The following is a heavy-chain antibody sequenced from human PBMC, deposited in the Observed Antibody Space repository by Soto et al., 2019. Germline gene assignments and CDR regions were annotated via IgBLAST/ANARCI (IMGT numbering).Heavy chain of an antibody. Sequence: PSQTLSLTCAISGDSVSSNSAAWNWIRQSPSRGLEWLGRTYYRSKWYNDYAVSVKSRITINPDTSKDQFSLQLNSVTPEDTAVYYCASGYSSSWSPGRAFDIWGQGTMVT. D-gene: IGHD6-13*01. CDR2: TYYRSKWYN. CDR1: GDSVSSNSAA. J-gene: IGHJ3*02. V-gene: IGHV6-1*01. CDR3: ASGYSSSWSPGRAFDI.